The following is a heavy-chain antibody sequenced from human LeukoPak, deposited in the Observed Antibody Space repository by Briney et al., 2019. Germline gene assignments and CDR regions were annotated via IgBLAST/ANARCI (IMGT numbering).Heavy chain of an antibody. J-gene: IGHJ6*03. CDR1: GETFSGYS. D-gene: IGHD2-2*02. V-gene: IGHV4-34*01. Sequence: SETLSLTCAVYGETFSGYSWGWIRQPPGKGLEWIGEIDHSGNTNYNPSLKSRVTISVATSKSQFSLKLTSLTVADTAVYYCARLGYHLLYAYYYYYMDVWGRGTPITVFS. CDR3: ARLGYHLLYAYYYYYMDV. CDR2: IDHSGNT.